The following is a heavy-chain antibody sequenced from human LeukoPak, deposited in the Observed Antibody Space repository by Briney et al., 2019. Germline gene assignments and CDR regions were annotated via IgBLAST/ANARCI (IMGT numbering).Heavy chain of an antibody. V-gene: IGHV4-39*01. CDR3: ARQRGREYYFDY. J-gene: IGHJ4*02. CDR1: GGSISSSSYY. D-gene: IGHD3-10*01. CDR2: IYYSGST. Sequence: PSETLSLTCTVSGGSISSSSYYWGWSRQPRGKGLEWIVSIYYSGSTYYNPSLKSRVTISVDTSKNQFSLKLSSVTAADTAVYYCARQRGREYYFDYWGQGTLVTVSS.